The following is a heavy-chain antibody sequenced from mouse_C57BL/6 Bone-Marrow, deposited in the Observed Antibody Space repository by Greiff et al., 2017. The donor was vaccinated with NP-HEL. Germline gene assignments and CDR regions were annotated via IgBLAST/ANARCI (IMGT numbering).Heavy chain of an antibody. CDR1: GYTFTSYW. CDR2: IDPSDSYT. V-gene: IGHV1-50*01. CDR3: ASDGYYAVDY. Sequence: QVQLQQPGAELVKPGASVKLSCKASGYTFTSYWMQWVKQRPGQGLEWIGEIDPSDSYTNYNQKFKGKATLTVETSSSTAYMQLSSLTSEDSAVYYCASDGYYAVDYWGQGTSVTVSS. J-gene: IGHJ4*01.